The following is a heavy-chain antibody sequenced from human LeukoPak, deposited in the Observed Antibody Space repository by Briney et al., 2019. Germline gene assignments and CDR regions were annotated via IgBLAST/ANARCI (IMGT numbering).Heavy chain of an antibody. CDR1: GYTFTSHA. D-gene: IGHD3-22*01. Sequence: GASVKVSCKASGYTFTSHAMHWVRQAPGQRLEWMGWINAGNGNTKYSQKFQGRVTITRDTSASTAYMELSSLRSEDTAVYYCARDTDAYYYDSSGPNWFDPWGQGTLVTVSS. J-gene: IGHJ5*02. CDR3: ARDTDAYYYDSSGPNWFDP. CDR2: INAGNGNT. V-gene: IGHV1-3*01.